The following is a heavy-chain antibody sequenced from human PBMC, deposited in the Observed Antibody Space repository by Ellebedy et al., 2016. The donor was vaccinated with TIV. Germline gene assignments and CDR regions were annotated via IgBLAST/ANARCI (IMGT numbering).Heavy chain of an antibody. Sequence: SETLSLTXTVSGYSISSGYYWGWIRQPPGKGLEWIGSIYHSGSTYYNPSLKSRVTISVDTSKNQFSLKLSSVTAADTAVYYCARASQTYYDILTGYSYDAFDIWGQGTMVTVSS. V-gene: IGHV4-38-2*02. CDR3: ARASQTYYDILTGYSYDAFDI. CDR2: IYHSGST. D-gene: IGHD3-9*01. CDR1: GYSISSGYY. J-gene: IGHJ3*02.